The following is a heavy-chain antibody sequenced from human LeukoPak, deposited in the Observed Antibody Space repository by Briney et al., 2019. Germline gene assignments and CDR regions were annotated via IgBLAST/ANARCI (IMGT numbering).Heavy chain of an antibody. CDR3: ARGLNSAFDV. Sequence: GGSLRLSCVGSGFSFSSYDMTWVRQSPGKGLEWISYISASGRSIYYSESVRGRFAISRDNARSSLSLQMAGLTAEDTAVYYCARGLNSAFDVWGNGTTVTVSS. CDR2: ISASGRSI. J-gene: IGHJ6*04. D-gene: IGHD2-21*01. V-gene: IGHV3-48*01. CDR1: GFSFSSYD.